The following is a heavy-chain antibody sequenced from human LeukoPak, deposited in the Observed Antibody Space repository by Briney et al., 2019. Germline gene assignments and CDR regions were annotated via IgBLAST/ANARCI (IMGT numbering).Heavy chain of an antibody. V-gene: IGHV3-23*01. Sequence: GGSLRLSCAASGFTLSNYAMSWVRRAPGKGLQWGSGIGSSGGSTYQVASVKGRFTISRDNSKNTLYLQMNSLRAEDTAVYYCERDSPFEWDVFGDSFDIWGQGTVVTVSS. CDR1: GFTLSNYA. D-gene: IGHD1-26*01. CDR3: ERDSPFEWDVFGDSFDI. CDR2: IGSSGGST. J-gene: IGHJ3*02.